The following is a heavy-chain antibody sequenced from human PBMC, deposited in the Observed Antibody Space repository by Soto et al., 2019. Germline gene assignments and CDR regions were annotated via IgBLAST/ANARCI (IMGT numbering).Heavy chain of an antibody. V-gene: IGHV1-69*13. CDR3: AGAHSGNFDY. J-gene: IGHJ4*02. D-gene: IGHD3-10*01. CDR2: IIPIFGTA. CDR1: GYPFIGYA. Sequence: GXAVKVACKASGYPFIGYAIIWVRQAPGQGLEWMGGIIPIFGTANYAQKFQGRVTITADESTSTAYMELSSLRSEDTAVYYCAGAHSGNFDYCGQRTLVTVSS.